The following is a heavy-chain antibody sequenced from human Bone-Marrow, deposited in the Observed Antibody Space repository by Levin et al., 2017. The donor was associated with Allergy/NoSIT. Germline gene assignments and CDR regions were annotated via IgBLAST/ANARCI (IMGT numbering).Heavy chain of an antibody. CDR2: IYYSGST. CDR1: GGSISSSSYY. CDR3: ARHPRYSSRRLGYYYYMDV. J-gene: IGHJ6*03. V-gene: IGHV4-39*01. D-gene: IGHD6-13*01. Sequence: ASQTLSLTCTVSGGSISSSSYYWGWIRQPPGKGLEWIGSIYYSGSTYYNPSLKSRVTISVDTSKNQFSLKLSSVTAADTAVYYCARHPRYSSRRLGYYYYMDVWGKGTTVTVSS.